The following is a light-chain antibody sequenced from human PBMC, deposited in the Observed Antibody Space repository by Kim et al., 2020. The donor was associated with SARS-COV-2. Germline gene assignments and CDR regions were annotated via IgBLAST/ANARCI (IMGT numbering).Light chain of an antibody. CDR3: QQYDNYPWT. Sequence: DIQMTQSPSTLSASVGDRVSISCRASQSVSGWLAWYQHKPGRAPKVLIYDAFSLESGVPSRFSGSGSGTEFTLTISSLQPDDFATYYCQQYDNYPWTFGQGTKVDIK. CDR2: DAF. CDR1: QSVSGW. V-gene: IGKV1-5*01. J-gene: IGKJ1*01.